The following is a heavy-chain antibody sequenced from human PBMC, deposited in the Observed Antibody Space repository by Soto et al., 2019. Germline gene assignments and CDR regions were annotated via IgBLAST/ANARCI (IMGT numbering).Heavy chain of an antibody. CDR3: ARVYVGSWSDFDS. Sequence: EAQLLESGGGSAQPGGSLRLSCVASGFTFNNYAMNWVRQAPGKGLEWVSSISDSATTTYYADSVKGRFTISRDNSKNTLHLQMNSLRAEDTAVYFCARVYVGSWSDFDSWGQGTLVTVSS. CDR2: ISDSATTT. CDR1: GFTFNNYA. J-gene: IGHJ4*02. V-gene: IGHV3-23*01. D-gene: IGHD3-10*02.